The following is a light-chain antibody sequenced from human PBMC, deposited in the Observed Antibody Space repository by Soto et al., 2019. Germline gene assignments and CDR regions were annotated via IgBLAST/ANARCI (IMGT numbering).Light chain of an antibody. CDR2: LNSDGSH. V-gene: IGLV4-69*01. Sequence: QSVLTQSPSASASLGASVKLTCTLSSGHSNYVIAWHQQQPEKGPRYLMKLNSDGSHSKGDGIPDRFSGSSSGAERYLTISSLQSEEEADYYCQTWDTGSRVFGGGTKLTVL. J-gene: IGLJ2*01. CDR1: SGHSNYV. CDR3: QTWDTGSRV.